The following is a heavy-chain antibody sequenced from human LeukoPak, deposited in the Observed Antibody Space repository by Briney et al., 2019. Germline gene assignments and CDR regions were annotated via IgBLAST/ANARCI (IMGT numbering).Heavy chain of an antibody. CDR2: IIPIFGTA. Sequence: ASVKVSCKASGGTFSSYAISWVRQAPGQGLEWMGGIIPIFGTANYAQKFQGRVTITTDESTSTAYMELSSLRSEDTAVYYCARVPYYYDSSGYYKIDAFDIWGQGTMVTVSS. J-gene: IGHJ3*02. CDR1: GGTFSSYA. D-gene: IGHD3-22*01. CDR3: ARVPYYYDSSGYYKIDAFDI. V-gene: IGHV1-69*05.